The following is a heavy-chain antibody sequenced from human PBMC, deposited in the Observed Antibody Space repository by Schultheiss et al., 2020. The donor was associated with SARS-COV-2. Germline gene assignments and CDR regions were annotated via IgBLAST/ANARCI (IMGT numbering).Heavy chain of an antibody. CDR3: AIISRSSGRDY. CDR2: ISGSSGST. J-gene: IGHJ4*02. CDR1: GFTFSSYA. Sequence: GGSLRLSCAASGFTFSSYAMSWVRQAPGKGLEWVSAISGSSGSTYYADSVKGRFTISRNNSKNTLYLQMNSLRAEDTAVYYCAIISRSSGRDYWGQGTLVTVAS. D-gene: IGHD6-13*01. V-gene: IGHV3-23*01.